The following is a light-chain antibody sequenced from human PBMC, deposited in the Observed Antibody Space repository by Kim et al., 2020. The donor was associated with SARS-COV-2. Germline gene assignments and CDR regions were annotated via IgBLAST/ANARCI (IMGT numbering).Light chain of an antibody. CDR2: DAS. V-gene: IGKV3-11*01. J-gene: IGKJ4*01. Sequence: PGERATLSCRASQSVSTYLAWYQQKPGQAPRLLIHDASNRATGVPARFSGSGSGTDFTLTINSLQSEDFAVDYCQQHSNWPPALTFGGGTKVDIK. CDR1: QSVSTY. CDR3: QQHSNWPPALT.